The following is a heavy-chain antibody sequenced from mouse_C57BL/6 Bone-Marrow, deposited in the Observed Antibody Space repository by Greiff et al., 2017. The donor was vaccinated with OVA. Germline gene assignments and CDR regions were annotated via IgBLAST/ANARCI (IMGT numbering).Heavy chain of an antibody. V-gene: IGHV5-17*01. D-gene: IGHD2-4*01. CDR3: ARGRLRGDYFDY. Sequence: EVKLMESGGGLVKPGGSLKLSCAASGFTFSDYGMHWVRQAPEKGLEWVAYISSGSSTIYYADTVKGRSTISRDNAKNTLFLQMTSLRSEDTAMYYCARGRLRGDYFDYWGQGTTLTVSS. CDR2: ISSGSSTI. J-gene: IGHJ2*01. CDR1: GFTFSDYG.